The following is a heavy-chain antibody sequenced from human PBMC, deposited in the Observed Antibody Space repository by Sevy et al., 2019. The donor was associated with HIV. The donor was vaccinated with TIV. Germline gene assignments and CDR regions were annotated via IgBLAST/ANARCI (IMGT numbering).Heavy chain of an antibody. CDR1: GFTFRTSG. J-gene: IGHJ4*02. CDR2: ISYDEAHK. V-gene: IGHV3-30*18. CDR3: AKGRQLVSGRFGTYFDS. Sequence: GGSLRLSCVTSGFTFRTSGMHWVRQSPGKGLEWVAIISYDEAHKNYADSVRGRFSISKDNSKNTLYLQMSSLKTEDTAVYYCAKGRQLVSGRFGTYFDSWGQGTLVTVSS. D-gene: IGHD6-13*01.